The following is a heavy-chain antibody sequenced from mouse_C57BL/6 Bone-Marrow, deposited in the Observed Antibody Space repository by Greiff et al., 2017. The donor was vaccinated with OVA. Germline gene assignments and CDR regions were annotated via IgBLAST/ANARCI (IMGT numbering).Heavy chain of an antibody. V-gene: IGHV1-62-2*01. CDR2: FYPGSGSI. J-gene: IGHJ4*01. CDR1: GYTFTEYT. CDR3: ARHEGDGYYYYAMDY. Sequence: VKLVESGAELVKPGASVKLSCKASGYTFTEYTIHWVKQRSGQGLEWIGWFYPGSGSIKYNEKFKDKATLTADKSSSTVYMELSRLTSEDSAVYFCARHEGDGYYYYAMDYWGQGTSVTVSS. D-gene: IGHD2-3*01.